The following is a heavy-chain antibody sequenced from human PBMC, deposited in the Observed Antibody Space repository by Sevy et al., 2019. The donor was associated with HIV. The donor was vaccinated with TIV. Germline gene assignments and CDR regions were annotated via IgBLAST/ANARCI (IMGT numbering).Heavy chain of an antibody. Sequence: ASVKVSCKASGYTFTSYGISWVRQAPGQGLEWMGWISAYNGNTNYAQKLQGRVTMTTDTSTSTAYMELRSQRSDDTAVYYCARDRRFYGRNSVVFWFDPWGQGTLVTVSS. J-gene: IGHJ5*02. D-gene: IGHD4-17*01. CDR3: ARDRRFYGRNSVVFWFDP. CDR2: ISAYNGNT. V-gene: IGHV1-18*01. CDR1: GYTFTSYG.